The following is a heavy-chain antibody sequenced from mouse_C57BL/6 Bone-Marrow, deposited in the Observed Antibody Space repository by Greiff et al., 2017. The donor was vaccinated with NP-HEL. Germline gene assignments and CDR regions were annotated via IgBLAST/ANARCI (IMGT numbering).Heavy chain of an antibody. CDR2: INPNNGGT. J-gene: IGHJ4*01. Sequence: EVQLQQSGPELVKPGASVKIPCKASGYTFTDYNMDWVKQSHGKSLEWIGDINPNNGGTIYNQKFKGKATLTVDKSSSTAYMELRSLTSEDTAVYYCARKITTVVATRDYAMDDWGQGTSVTVSS. D-gene: IGHD1-1*01. CDR3: ARKITTVVATRDYAMDD. V-gene: IGHV1-18*01. CDR1: GYTFTDYN.